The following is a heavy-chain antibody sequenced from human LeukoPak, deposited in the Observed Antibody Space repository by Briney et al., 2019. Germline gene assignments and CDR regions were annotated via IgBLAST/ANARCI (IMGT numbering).Heavy chain of an antibody. V-gene: IGHV3-64*01. CDR2: ISSNGGST. J-gene: IGHJ4*02. Sequence: GGSLRLSCAASGFTFSSYAMHWVRQAPGKGLEYVSAISSNGGSTYYANSVKGRFTISRDNSKNTLYLQMGSLRAEDMAVYYCATAMYCSSTSCSDYWGQGTLVTVSS. D-gene: IGHD2-2*01. CDR1: GFTFSSYA. CDR3: ATAMYCSSTSCSDY.